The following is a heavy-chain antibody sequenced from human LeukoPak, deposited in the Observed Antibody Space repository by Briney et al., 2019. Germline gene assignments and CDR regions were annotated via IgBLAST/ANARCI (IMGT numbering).Heavy chain of an antibody. CDR1: GYSFSSYW. V-gene: IGHV5-51*01. J-gene: IGHJ5*02. CDR3: ARSSYDWFDP. CDR2: IHPADSDT. Sequence: GESLKISCKGSGYSFSSYWIAWVRQMPGRGLEWMGIIHPADSDTRYSPSFQGQVTISADKSLSSAYLQWSSLKASDTAMYYCARSSYDWFDPWGQGTLVTVSS. D-gene: IGHD5-18*01.